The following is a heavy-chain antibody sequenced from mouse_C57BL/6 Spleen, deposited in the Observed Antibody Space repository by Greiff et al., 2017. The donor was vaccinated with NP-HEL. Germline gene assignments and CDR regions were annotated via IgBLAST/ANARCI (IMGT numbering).Heavy chain of an antibody. CDR3: ARSWGTTVVEYAY. Sequence: QVQLKQSGAELVKPGASVKISCKASGYAFSSYWMNWVKQRPGKGLEWIGNINPSNGGTNYNEKFKSKATLTVDKSSSTAYMQLSSLTSEDCAVYYCARSWGTTVVEYAYWGQGTLVTVSA. J-gene: IGHJ3*01. CDR2: INPSNGGT. D-gene: IGHD1-1*01. V-gene: IGHV1-80*01. CDR1: GYAFSSYW.